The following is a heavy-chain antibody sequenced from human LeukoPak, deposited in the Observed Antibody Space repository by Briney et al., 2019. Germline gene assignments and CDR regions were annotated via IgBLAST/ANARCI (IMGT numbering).Heavy chain of an antibody. CDR2: IIPILGIA. Sequence: SVKVSCKASGGTFSSYAISWVRQAPGQGLEWMGRIIPILGIANYAQKFQGRVTITADKSTSTAYMELSSLRSEDTAVYYCARAPGYYDSSGYYYRPPDYWGQGTLVTVSS. J-gene: IGHJ4*02. D-gene: IGHD3-22*01. V-gene: IGHV1-69*04. CDR1: GGTFSSYA. CDR3: ARAPGYYDSSGYYYRPPDY.